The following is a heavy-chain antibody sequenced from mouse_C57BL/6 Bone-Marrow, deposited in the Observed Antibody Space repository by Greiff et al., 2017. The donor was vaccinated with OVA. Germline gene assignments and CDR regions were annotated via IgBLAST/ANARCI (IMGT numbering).Heavy chain of an antibody. CDR2: IRSKSNNYAT. CDR1: GFSFNTYA. V-gene: IGHV10-1*01. J-gene: IGHJ1*03. CDR3: VRHGVVATRYFDV. Sequence: VQLKESGGGLVQPKGSLKLSCAASGFSFNTYAMNWVRQAPGKGLEWVARIRSKSNNYATYYADSVKDRFTISRDDSESMLYLQMNNLKTEDTAMYYCVRHGVVATRYFDVWGTGTTVTVSS. D-gene: IGHD1-1*01.